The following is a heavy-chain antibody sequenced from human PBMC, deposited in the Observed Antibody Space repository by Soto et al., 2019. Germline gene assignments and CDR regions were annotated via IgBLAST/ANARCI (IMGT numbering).Heavy chain of an antibody. J-gene: IGHJ4*02. CDR3: AKDRPPYGNFAPRFDY. CDR1: GGTFSNYG. Sequence: QVHLVESGGGVVQPGRSQRLSCAASGGTFSNYGMHWVRQAPGKGLEWVAVISHDGSYTSYADSVKGRFTISRDNSKNTLFLQMNSLRAEDSGVYYCAKDRPPYGNFAPRFDYWGQGTLVIVSS. V-gene: IGHV3-30*18. D-gene: IGHD4-17*01. CDR2: ISHDGSYT.